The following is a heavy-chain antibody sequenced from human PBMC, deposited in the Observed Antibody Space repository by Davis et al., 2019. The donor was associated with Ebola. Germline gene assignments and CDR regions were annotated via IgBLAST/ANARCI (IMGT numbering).Heavy chain of an antibody. CDR2: IYPGDSDT. Sequence: GESPKISCKGSGYSFTSYWIGWVRQMPGKGLEWMGIIYPGDSDTRYSPSFQGQVTISADKSISTAYLQWSSLKASDTAMYYCARHIGILTGSVYYYYYYMDVWGKGTTVTVSS. CDR1: GYSFTSYW. D-gene: IGHD3-9*01. V-gene: IGHV5-51*01. J-gene: IGHJ6*03. CDR3: ARHIGILTGSVYYYYYYMDV.